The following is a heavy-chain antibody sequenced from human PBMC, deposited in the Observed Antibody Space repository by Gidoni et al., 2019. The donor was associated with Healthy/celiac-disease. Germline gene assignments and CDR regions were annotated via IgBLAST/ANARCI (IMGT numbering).Heavy chain of an antibody. J-gene: IGHJ5*02. CDR2: IYYSGST. D-gene: IGHD3-22*01. Sequence: QVQLQESGPGLVQPSETLSLTCPVSGGSISSYYWSWIRQPPGKGLEWIGYIYYSGSTNYNPSLKSRVTISVDTSKNQFSLKLSSVTAADTAVYYCARLYYYDSSGYYVRGWFDPWGQGTLVTVSS. V-gene: IGHV4-59*01. CDR1: GGSISSYY. CDR3: ARLYYYDSSGYYVRGWFDP.